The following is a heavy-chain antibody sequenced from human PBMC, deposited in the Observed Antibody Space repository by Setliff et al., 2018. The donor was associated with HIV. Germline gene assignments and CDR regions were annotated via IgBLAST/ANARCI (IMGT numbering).Heavy chain of an antibody. D-gene: IGHD3-16*01. J-gene: IGHJ5*02. V-gene: IGHV3-15*01. CDR3: AKGVKWLDP. Sequence: GGSLRLSCAASGFTFTNAWMSWVRQAPGKGLEWVGRIKSKTDGGTTDYAAPVKGRFSISRDNSINILYLHMNSLIAEDTAVYYCAKGVKWLDPWGQGTLVTVSS. CDR1: GFTFTNAW. CDR2: IKSKTDGGTT.